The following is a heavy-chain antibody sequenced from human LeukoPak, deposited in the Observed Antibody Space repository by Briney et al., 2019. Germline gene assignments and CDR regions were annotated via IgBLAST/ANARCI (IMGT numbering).Heavy chain of an antibody. CDR1: GFTFDDYA. V-gene: IGHV3-9*01. CDR3: AKEARSYIFNYFDY. CDR2: ISWNSGSI. D-gene: IGHD1-26*01. J-gene: IGHJ4*02. Sequence: GGSLRLSCAASGFTFDDYAMHWVRQAPGKGLEWVSGISWNSGSIGYADSVKGRFTISRDNAKNSLYLQMNSLRAEDTALYYCAKEARSYIFNYFDYWGQGTLVTVSS.